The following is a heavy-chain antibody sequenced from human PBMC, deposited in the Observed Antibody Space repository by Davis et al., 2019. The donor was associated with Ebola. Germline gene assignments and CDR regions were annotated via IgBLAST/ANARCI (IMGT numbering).Heavy chain of an antibody. J-gene: IGHJ3*02. D-gene: IGHD2-15*01. CDR3: AKIDCSGGSCYAPDI. CDR2: ISGSGGST. Sequence: GESLKISCAASGFTFSSYAMSWVRQAPGKGLEWVSAISGSGGSTYYADFVKGRFTTSRDNSKNTLYLQMNSLRAEDTAVYYCAKIDCSGGSCYAPDIWGQGTMVTVSS. CDR1: GFTFSSYA. V-gene: IGHV3-23*01.